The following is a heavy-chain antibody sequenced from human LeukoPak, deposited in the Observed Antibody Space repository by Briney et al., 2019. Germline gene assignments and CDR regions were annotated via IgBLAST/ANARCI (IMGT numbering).Heavy chain of an antibody. CDR2: IKSNGGGT. V-gene: IGHV3-64D*06. Sequence: GRPLRLPCSASGFTFSRYPMHWVRQAPGKGLEYVAAIKSNGGGTYNADSVKGRFTISRDNSRNTLYLQMNCLRPDDTALYYCAKPRGGDSWAFDTWGQGTMVAVSS. CDR1: GFTFSRYP. D-gene: IGHD2-21*02. CDR3: AKPRGGDSWAFDT. J-gene: IGHJ3*02.